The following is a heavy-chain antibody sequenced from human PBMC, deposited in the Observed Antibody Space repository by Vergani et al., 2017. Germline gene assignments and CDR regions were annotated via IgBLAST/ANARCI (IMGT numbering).Heavy chain of an antibody. V-gene: IGHV1-69*05. CDR2: MIPTFDSK. J-gene: IGHJ5*02. D-gene: IGHD3-22*01. CDR3: ARGASYFDSGGYADT. CDR1: GDTFSNYA. Sequence: QVQLLQSGAAVRKPGSSVTVSCKASGDTFSNYAITWVRQAPGQGLQWMGRMIPTFDSKNYAPRFQGRVTLTTDTSASTAYMELTSLTSEDTAVYFCARGASYFDSGGYADTWGQGTLVTVS.